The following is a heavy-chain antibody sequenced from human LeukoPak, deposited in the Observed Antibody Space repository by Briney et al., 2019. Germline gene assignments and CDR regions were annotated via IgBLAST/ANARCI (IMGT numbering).Heavy chain of an antibody. CDR3: ARGLRTYGTVFDY. Sequence: GGSLRLSWAASGFTFSRYSMNWVRQAPGEGLEWVSYISSSSSNIYYADSVKGRFTISRDNAKNSLYLQMNSLRDEDTAVYYCARGLRTYGTVFDYWGQGTLVTVSS. CDR2: ISSSSSNI. V-gene: IGHV3-48*02. J-gene: IGHJ4*02. D-gene: IGHD4-17*01. CDR1: GFTFSRYS.